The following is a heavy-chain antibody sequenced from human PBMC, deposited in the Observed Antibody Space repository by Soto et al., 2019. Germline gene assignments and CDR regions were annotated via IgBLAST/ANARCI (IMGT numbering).Heavy chain of an antibody. Sequence: QAHLLQSGAEVRKPGASVKVSCQALEHTYTIYYIHWVRQARGQGPERELWINADSGDTTYAADFRGRVTVTSATSTSTYPMELSILRLDDTPMYVCATRDYDILTGYFNIWGQGTMINVSS. CDR1: EHTYTIYY. J-gene: IGHJ1*01. CDR3: ATRDYDILTGYFNI. CDR2: INADSGDT. D-gene: IGHD3-9*01. V-gene: IGHV1-2*02.